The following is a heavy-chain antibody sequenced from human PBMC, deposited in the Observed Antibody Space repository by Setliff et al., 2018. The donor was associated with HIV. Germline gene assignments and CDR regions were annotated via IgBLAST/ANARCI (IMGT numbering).Heavy chain of an antibody. Sequence: SGPTLVNPTQTPTLTCTFSGFSLSTSGVGVGWIRQPPGRALEWLALIYWNDDKRYSPSLKSRLTITKDTSKSQVVLTMTNMDPVDTATYYCAHSWGPRGDSNWFDPWGQGTLVTVSS. CDR1: GFSLSTSGVG. CDR2: IYWNDDK. V-gene: IGHV2-5*01. D-gene: IGHD2-21*02. CDR3: AHSWGPRGDSNWFDP. J-gene: IGHJ5*02.